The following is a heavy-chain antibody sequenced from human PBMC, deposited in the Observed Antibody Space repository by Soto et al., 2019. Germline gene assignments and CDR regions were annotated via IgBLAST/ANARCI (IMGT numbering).Heavy chain of an antibody. V-gene: IGHV3-21*01. CDR3: ARGWGISGDRPDY. D-gene: IGHD3-16*01. CDR1: GFTFSSYS. Sequence: GGSLRLSCAASGFTFSSYSMNWVRQAPGKGLEWVSSISSSSSYIYYADSVKGRFTISRDNAKNSLYLQMNSLRAEDTAVYYCARGWGISGDRPDYWGQGTLVTVSS. J-gene: IGHJ4*02. CDR2: ISSSSSYI.